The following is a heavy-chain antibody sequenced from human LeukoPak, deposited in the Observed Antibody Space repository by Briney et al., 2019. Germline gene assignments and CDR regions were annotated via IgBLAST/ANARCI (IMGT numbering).Heavy chain of an antibody. J-gene: IGHJ4*02. Sequence: GRSLRLSCAASGFTFDDYAMHWVRQAPGKGLEWVSGISWNSGSIGYADSVKGRFTISRDNAKNSLYLQMNSLRAEDTAVYYCARHYDILTGTFPYYWGQGTLVTVSS. D-gene: IGHD3-9*01. CDR2: ISWNSGSI. V-gene: IGHV3-9*01. CDR3: ARHYDILTGTFPYY. CDR1: GFTFDDYA.